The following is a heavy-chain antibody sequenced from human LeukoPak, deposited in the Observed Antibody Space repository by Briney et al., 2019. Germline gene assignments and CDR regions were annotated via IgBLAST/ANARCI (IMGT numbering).Heavy chain of an antibody. V-gene: IGHV1-69*04. Sequence: SVKVSCKASGGTFSSYAISWVRQAPGQGLEWMGRIIPILGIANYAQKFQGRVTMTEDTSTDTAYMELSSLRSEDTAVYYCAIPHFSWSAFHIWGQGTMVTVSS. J-gene: IGHJ3*02. CDR1: GGTFSSYA. CDR3: AIPHFSWSAFHI. CDR2: IIPILGIA.